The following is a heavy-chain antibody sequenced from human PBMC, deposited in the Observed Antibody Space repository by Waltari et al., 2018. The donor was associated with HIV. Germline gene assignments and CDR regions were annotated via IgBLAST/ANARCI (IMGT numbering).Heavy chain of an antibody. CDR1: GGSFSGYY. J-gene: IGHJ1*01. V-gene: IGHV4-34*01. D-gene: IGHD3-22*01. Sequence: QVQLQQWGAGLLKSSETMSLTCAVYGGSFSGYYWRWIRQSPGRGLEWIGEINHSGSTNYTPSLKSRVTISVDTSKNQFSLRLRSVTAADTAVYYCSGVNFYDRALPYCQPWGQCTLVTV. CDR3: SGVNFYDRALPYCQP. CDR2: INHSGST.